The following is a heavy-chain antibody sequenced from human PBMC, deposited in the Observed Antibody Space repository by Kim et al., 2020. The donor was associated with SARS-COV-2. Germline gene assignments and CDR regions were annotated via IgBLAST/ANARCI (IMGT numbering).Heavy chain of an antibody. D-gene: IGHD2-15*01. CDR3: ARVSRCSGGSCYWFHYYYGMDV. CDR1: GYTFTSYD. CDR2: MNPNSGNT. Sequence: ASVKVSCKASGYTFTSYDINWVRQATGQGLEWMGWMNPNSGNTGYAQKFQGRVTMTRNTSISTAYMELSSLRSEDTAVYYCARVSRCSGGSCYWFHYYYGMDVWGQETTVTVSS. J-gene: IGHJ6*02. V-gene: IGHV1-8*01.